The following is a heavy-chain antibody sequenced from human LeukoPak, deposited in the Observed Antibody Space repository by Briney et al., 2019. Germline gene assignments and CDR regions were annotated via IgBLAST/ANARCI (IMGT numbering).Heavy chain of an antibody. CDR1: GFTFSSYG. Sequence: SLRLSCAASGFTFSSYGMHWVRQAPGKGLEWVAFIRYEGSNKYYSDSVKGRFTISRDNSKNTPYLQMNSLRAEDTAVYYCAKIPLRYFDSREFDPWGQGTLVTVSS. V-gene: IGHV3-30*02. J-gene: IGHJ5*02. CDR2: IRYEGSNK. D-gene: IGHD3-9*01. CDR3: AKIPLRYFDSREFDP.